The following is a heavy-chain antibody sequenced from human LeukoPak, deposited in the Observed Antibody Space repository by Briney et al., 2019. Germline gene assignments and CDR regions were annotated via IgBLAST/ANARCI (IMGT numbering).Heavy chain of an antibody. CDR3: ARDSSSSWYWTEWGSGAFDI. CDR2: INPSGGST. V-gene: IGHV1-46*01. Sequence: GASVKVSCKASGYTFTSYYMHWVRQAPGQGLEWMGIINPSGGSTSYTQKFQGRVTMTRDTSTSTVYMELSSLRSEDTAVYYCARDSSSSWYWTEWGSGAFDIWGQGTMVTVSS. D-gene: IGHD6-13*01. J-gene: IGHJ3*02. CDR1: GYTFTSYY.